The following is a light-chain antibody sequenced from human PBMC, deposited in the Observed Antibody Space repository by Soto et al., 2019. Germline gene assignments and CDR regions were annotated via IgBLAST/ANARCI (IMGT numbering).Light chain of an antibody. J-gene: IGLJ2*01. CDR2: DVS. CDR1: SSDIGTYNY. V-gene: IGLV2-14*03. Sequence: QSALAQPASVSGSPGQSITISCTGTSSDIGTYNYVSWYQQHAGKVPKLMIDDVSNRPSGVSDRFSGSKSGNTASLTISGLQAEDEADYYCTSYTSSRTVVFGGGTKLTVL. CDR3: TSYTSSRTVV.